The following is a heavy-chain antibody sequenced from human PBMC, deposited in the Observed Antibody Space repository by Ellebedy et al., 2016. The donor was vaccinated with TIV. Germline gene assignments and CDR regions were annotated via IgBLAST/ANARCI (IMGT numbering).Heavy chain of an antibody. CDR2: IYYSGST. CDR3: ARYQLQWAPYYYYGMDV. CDR1: GGSISSYY. V-gene: IGHV4-59*08. D-gene: IGHD2-2*01. Sequence: MPSETLSLTCTVSGGSISSYYWSWIRQPPGKGLEWIGYIYYSGSTNYNPSLKSRVTISVDTSKNQFSLKLSSVTAADTAVYYCARYQLQWAPYYYYGMDVWGQGTTVTVSS. J-gene: IGHJ6*02.